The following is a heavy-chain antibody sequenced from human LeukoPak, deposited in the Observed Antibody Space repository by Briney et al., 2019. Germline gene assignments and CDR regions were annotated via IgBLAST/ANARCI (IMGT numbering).Heavy chain of an antibody. CDR1: GFTFSSYW. CDR2: IKQDGSGK. CDR3: AREGRAYRYSSSWYPTPSWFDP. D-gene: IGHD6-13*01. Sequence: GGSLRLSCAASGFTFSSYWMSWVRQAPGKGLEWVANIKQDGSGKYYVDSVKGRFTISRDNAKNSLYLQMNSLRAEDTAVYYCAREGRAYRYSSSWYPTPSWFDPWGQGTLVTVSS. V-gene: IGHV3-7*01. J-gene: IGHJ5*02.